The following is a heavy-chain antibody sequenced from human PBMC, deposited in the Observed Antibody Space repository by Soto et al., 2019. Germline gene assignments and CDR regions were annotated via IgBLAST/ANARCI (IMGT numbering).Heavy chain of an antibody. D-gene: IGHD5-18*01. V-gene: IGHV3-33*01. CDR3: GRDGALGDTAVVDS. CDR1: GFTFSTYG. Sequence: QVQLVESGGGVVQPGKSLRLSCAASGFTFSTYGMHWVRQAPGKGLEWVAVIWYDGSNKYHGDSLKGRFTISRDNSKKTLYLQVNNLRAEDTAVYYCGRDGALGDTAVVDSWGQGTLFLVSS. J-gene: IGHJ4*02. CDR2: IWYDGSNK.